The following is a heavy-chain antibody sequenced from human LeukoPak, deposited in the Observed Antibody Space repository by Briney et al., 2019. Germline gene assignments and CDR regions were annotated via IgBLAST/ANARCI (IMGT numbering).Heavy chain of an antibody. Sequence: SETLSLTCTVSGGSISSGDYYWSWIRQPPGKGLEWIGYIYYSGSTYDNPSLKSRVTISVDTSKNQFSLKLSSVTAADTAVYYCARDLEVITDYYYYYMDVWGKGTTVTVSS. J-gene: IGHJ6*03. CDR1: GGSISSGDYY. CDR2: IYYSGST. D-gene: IGHD3-22*01. CDR3: ARDLEVITDYYYYYMDV. V-gene: IGHV4-30-4*02.